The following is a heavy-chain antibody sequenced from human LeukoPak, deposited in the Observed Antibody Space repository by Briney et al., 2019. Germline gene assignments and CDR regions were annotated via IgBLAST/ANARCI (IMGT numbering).Heavy chain of an antibody. J-gene: IGHJ5*02. CDR1: GFTFSSSG. V-gene: IGHV3-33*01. CDR2: IWYDGSNT. Sequence: GGSLRLSCAASGFTFSSSGMHWVRQAPGKGLEWVAFIWYDGSNTYYADSVKGRFTISRDNSKNTLYLQMNSLRAEDTAVYFCARAKAVAGSAGDNWFDPWGQGALVTVSS. CDR3: ARAKAVAGSAGDNWFDP. D-gene: IGHD6-19*01.